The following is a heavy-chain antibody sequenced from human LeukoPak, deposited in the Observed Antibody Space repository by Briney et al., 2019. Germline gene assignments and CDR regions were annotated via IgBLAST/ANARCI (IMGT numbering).Heavy chain of an antibody. Sequence: SETLSLTCTVSGGSISSSSYYWGWIRQPPGKGLEWIGSIYYSGSTYYNPSLKSRVTISVDTSKNQFSLKLSSVTAADTAVYYCARHKDRTGGYSYGYGAFDIWGQGTMVTVSS. CDR3: ARHKDRTGGYSYGYGAFDI. J-gene: IGHJ3*02. V-gene: IGHV4-39*01. CDR1: GGSISSSSYY. D-gene: IGHD5-18*01. CDR2: IYYSGST.